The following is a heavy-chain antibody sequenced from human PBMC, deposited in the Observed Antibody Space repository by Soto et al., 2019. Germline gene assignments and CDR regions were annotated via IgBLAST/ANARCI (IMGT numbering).Heavy chain of an antibody. J-gene: IGHJ4*02. V-gene: IGHV1-69*06. D-gene: IGHD5-18*01. CDR3: ARDPGDTAMVYGYFDY. CDR1: GGTFSSYA. Sequence: ASVKVSCKASGGTFSSYAISWVRQAPGQGLEWMGGIIPIFGTANYAQKFQGRVTITADKSTSTAYMELSSLRSEDTAVYYCARDPGDTAMVYGYFDYWGQGTLVPVYS. CDR2: IIPIFGTA.